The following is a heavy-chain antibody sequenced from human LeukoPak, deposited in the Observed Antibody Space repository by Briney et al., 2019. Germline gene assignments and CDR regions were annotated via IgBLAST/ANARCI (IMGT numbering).Heavy chain of an antibody. Sequence: PGGSLRLPCAVSGFTLNNYAMSWVRQAPGKGLEWVARIRGSGGTTNYADSVKGRFTISRNNSKNTLYLQMSYLRAEDTAVYYCAKMSGDCSSISCSSFDYWGQGALVTVSS. V-gene: IGHV3-23*01. CDR3: AKMSGDCSSISCSSFDY. CDR2: IRGSGGTT. J-gene: IGHJ4*02. D-gene: IGHD2-2*03. CDR1: GFTLNNYA.